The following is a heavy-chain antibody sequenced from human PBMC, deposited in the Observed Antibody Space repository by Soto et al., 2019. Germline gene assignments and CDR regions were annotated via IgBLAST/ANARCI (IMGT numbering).Heavy chain of an antibody. Sequence: QVQLVQSGAEEKKPGASVKVSCKASGYTFTSYAMNWVRQAPGQRLEWMGWINAGNGNTKYSQKFQGRVTITRDTSASTAYMELSSLRSEDTAVYYCARSIVVVTARDYWGQGTLVTVSS. D-gene: IGHD2-21*02. J-gene: IGHJ4*02. CDR3: ARSIVVVTARDY. CDR1: GYTFTSYA. CDR2: INAGNGNT. V-gene: IGHV1-3*05.